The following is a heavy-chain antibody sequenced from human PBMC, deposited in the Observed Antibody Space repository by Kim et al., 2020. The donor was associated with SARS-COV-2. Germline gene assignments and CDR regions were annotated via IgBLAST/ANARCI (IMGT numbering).Heavy chain of an antibody. J-gene: IGHJ4*02. V-gene: IGHV3-7*01. CDR2: SHQ. D-gene: IGHD3-3*02. CDR3: ATAGAFCLMH. Sequence: SHQLYVDSVRGRFTISRDNDKNSLHLQMNSLGVEDTGVYYCATAGAFCLMHWGLGTLVTVSP.